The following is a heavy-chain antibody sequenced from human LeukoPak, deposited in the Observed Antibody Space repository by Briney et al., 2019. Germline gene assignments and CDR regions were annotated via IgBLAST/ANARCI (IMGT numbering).Heavy chain of an antibody. CDR1: GGSISSYY. CDR3: ARDGGPPAPYYYGMDV. Sequence: SETLSLTCTVSGGSISSYYWSWIRQPAGKGLEWIGYIYYSGSTNYNPSLKSRVTISVDTSKNQFSLKLSSVTAADTAVYYCARDGGPPAPYYYGMDVWGQGTTVTVSS. V-gene: IGHV4-59*01. CDR2: IYYSGST. J-gene: IGHJ6*02. D-gene: IGHD4-23*01.